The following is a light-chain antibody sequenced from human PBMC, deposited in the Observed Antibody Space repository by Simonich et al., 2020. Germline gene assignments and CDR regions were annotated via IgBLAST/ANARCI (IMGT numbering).Light chain of an antibody. CDR1: PGAVTSGHY. J-gene: IGLJ2*01. Sequence: QAVVTQEPSLTLSPGGTVTLTCGSSPGAVTSGHYPYCFQHKTGQAPRTLTYDTSNKHSWTPARLSGSLLGGKAALTLSGAQPEDEAEYYCLLSYSGARLVVFGGGTKLTVL. CDR3: LLSYSGARLVV. V-gene: IGLV7-46*01. CDR2: DTS.